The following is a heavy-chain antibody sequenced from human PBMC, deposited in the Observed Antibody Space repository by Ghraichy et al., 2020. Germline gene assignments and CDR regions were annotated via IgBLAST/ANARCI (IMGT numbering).Heavy chain of an antibody. Sequence: GGSLRLSCAASGFTFSSYWMHWVRQAPEKGLVWVSRINGDGSSTSYANSVKGRFTISRDNAKNTLYLQMNSLRAEDTAVYYCSRYHYYDSPFDYWGQGTLVTVSS. D-gene: IGHD3-22*01. V-gene: IGHV3-74*01. CDR1: GFTFSSYW. J-gene: IGHJ4*02. CDR2: INGDGSST. CDR3: SRYHYYDSPFDY.